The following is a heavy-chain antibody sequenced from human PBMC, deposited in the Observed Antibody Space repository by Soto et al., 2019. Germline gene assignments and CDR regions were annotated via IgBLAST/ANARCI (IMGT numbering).Heavy chain of an antibody. D-gene: IGHD4-17*01. CDR1: GGSISSGGYY. CDR3: VRALTTVTLFHP. CDR2: IYYSGST. V-gene: IGHV4-31*03. Sequence: QVQLQESGPGLVKPSQTLSLTCTVSGGSISSGGYYWSGIRQHPGKGLEWIGYIYYSGSTYYNPSLKSRVTISVDTSKNQFSLKLSSVTAADTAVYYCVRALTTVTLFHPWGQVTLATVSS. J-gene: IGHJ5*02.